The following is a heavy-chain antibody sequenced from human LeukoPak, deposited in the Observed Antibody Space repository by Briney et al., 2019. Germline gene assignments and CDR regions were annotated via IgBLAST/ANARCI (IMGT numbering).Heavy chain of an antibody. CDR2: IYTSGST. Sequence: KPSETLSLTCTVSGGSISSYYWSWIRQPAGKGLEWLGRIYTSGSTNYNPSLKSRVTMSVDTSKNQFSLKLSSVTAADTAVYYCARDGYYYDSSGYCSRINYYYYYMDVWRKRTTVTVSS. CDR1: GGSISSYY. D-gene: IGHD3-22*01. CDR3: ARDGYYYDSSGYCSRINYYYYYMDV. J-gene: IGHJ6*03. V-gene: IGHV4-4*07.